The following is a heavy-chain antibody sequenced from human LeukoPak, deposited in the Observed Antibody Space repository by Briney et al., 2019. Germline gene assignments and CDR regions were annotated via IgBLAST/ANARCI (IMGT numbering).Heavy chain of an antibody. D-gene: IGHD3-22*01. CDR1: GGSVSSGSYY. V-gene: IGHV4-61*01. J-gene: IGHJ4*02. CDR3: ARERSYDSSGLYDY. CDR2: IYYSGST. Sequence: PSETLSLTCTVSGGSVSSGSYYWSWIRQPPGKGLEWIGYIYYSGSTNYNPSLKSRVTISVDTSKNQFSLKLSSVTAADTAVYYCARERSYDSSGLYDYWGQGTLVTVSS.